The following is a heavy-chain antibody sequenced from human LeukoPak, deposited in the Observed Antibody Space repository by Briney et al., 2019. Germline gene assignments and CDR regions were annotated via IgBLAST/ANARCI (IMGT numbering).Heavy chain of an antibody. CDR3: VRYLRDSGTYILDY. D-gene: IGHD1-1*01. Sequence: SETLSLTCSVSGVSISPYYWSWIRQPPGKGLEWIGYIYYSGSTEYNPSLRSRIFMSVDTSKNQFTLKLSSVTAADTAVYHCVRYLRDSGTYILDYWGQGTLVTVSS. CDR1: GVSISPYY. CDR2: IYYSGST. V-gene: IGHV4-59*12. J-gene: IGHJ4*02.